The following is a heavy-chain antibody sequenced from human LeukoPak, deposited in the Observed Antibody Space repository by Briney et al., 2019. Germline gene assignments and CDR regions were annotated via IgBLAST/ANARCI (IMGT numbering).Heavy chain of an antibody. V-gene: IGHV3-21*04. CDR3: ARGDSGSGINYYYYCMDV. CDR2: IDSSSRYI. J-gene: IGHJ6*03. D-gene: IGHD1-26*01. CDR1: GFSFSSSS. Sequence: GGSLRLSCAASGFSFSSSSMNWVRQAPGKGLEWVSYIDSSSRYIYYADSVKGRFTISRDNAKNSLYLQMNSLRAEDTAVYYCARGDSGSGINYYYYCMDVWGNGTTVTVSS.